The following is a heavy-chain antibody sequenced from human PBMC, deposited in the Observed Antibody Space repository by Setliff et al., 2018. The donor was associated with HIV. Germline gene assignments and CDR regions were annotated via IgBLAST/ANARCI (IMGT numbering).Heavy chain of an antibody. CDR2: ISSSGSYI. J-gene: IGHJ3*02. V-gene: IGHV3-21*01. CDR3: ARSRSTRDAFDT. Sequence: PGGSLRLSCVASGLTFSNYWMSWVRQAPGKGLEWVSSISSSGSYIYYAGSLKGRFTISRDNARNSLYLDMNTLRAEDTALYYCARSRSTRDAFDTWGQGTMVTVSS. CDR1: GLTFSNYW. D-gene: IGHD2-2*01.